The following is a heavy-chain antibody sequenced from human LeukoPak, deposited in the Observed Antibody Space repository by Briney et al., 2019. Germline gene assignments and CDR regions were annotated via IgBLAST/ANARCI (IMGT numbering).Heavy chain of an antibody. J-gene: IGHJ4*02. D-gene: IGHD5-24*01. Sequence: GGSLRLSCAVSGITLSNYGMSWVRQATGKGLEWVAGISGSGGRTNYADSVKGRFTISGDKAKNSLYLQMNSLRVEDTAVYYCARDYKYAFDNWGQGTLVTVSS. CDR2: ISGSGGRT. CDR1: GITLSNYG. CDR3: ARDYKYAFDN. V-gene: IGHV3-23*01.